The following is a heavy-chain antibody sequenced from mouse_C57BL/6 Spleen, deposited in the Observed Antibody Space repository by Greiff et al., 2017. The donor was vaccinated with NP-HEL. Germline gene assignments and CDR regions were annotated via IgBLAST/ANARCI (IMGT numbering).Heavy chain of an antibody. CDR3: ARSYYYYGSSPSYYAMDY. Sequence: VQLQQSGPELVKPGASVKISCKASGYAFSSSWMNWVKQRPGKGLEWIGRIYPGDGDTNYNGKFKGKATLTADKSSSTAYMQLSSLTSEDSAVYFCARSYYYYGSSPSYYAMDYWGQGTSVTVSS. D-gene: IGHD1-1*01. CDR1: GYAFSSSW. V-gene: IGHV1-82*01. J-gene: IGHJ4*01. CDR2: IYPGDGDT.